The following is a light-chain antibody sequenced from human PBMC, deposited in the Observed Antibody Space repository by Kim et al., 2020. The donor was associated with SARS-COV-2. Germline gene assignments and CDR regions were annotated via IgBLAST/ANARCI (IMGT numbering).Light chain of an antibody. CDR2: DVS. V-gene: IGLV2-11*02. CDR3: CSYAGSYILL. CDR1: SSDVVGYNY. Sequence: GETVTIYCPGTSSDVVGYNYGAWYQQHPGKVPKLMIYDVSKRPSGVPDRFSGSKSGNTASLTISGLQAEDEADYYCCSYAGSYILLFGGGTQLTVL. J-gene: IGLJ2*01.